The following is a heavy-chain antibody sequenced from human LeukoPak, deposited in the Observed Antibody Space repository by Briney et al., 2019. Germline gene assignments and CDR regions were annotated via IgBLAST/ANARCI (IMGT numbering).Heavy chain of an antibody. Sequence: ASVKVSCKASGHTFTSYGISWVRQAPGQGLEWMGWISAYNGDTNYAQKLQGRVTMTTDTCTSTAYMELRSLRSDDTAVYYCARADGDYGWWFDPWGQGTLVTVSS. CDR3: ARADGDYGWWFDP. V-gene: IGHV1-18*01. D-gene: IGHD4-17*01. CDR2: ISAYNGDT. J-gene: IGHJ5*02. CDR1: GHTFTSYG.